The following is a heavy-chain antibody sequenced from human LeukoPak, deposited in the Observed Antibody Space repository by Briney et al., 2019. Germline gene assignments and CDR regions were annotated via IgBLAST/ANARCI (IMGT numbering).Heavy chain of an antibody. V-gene: IGHV1-8*01. Sequence: ASVTVSCKAFGYTFTTYDINRVRQAPGPGIEWVGWMNPNSGDTDYSQKFQGRVTMTRNTSINTASMELSSLRSDDTAVYYCARGGGGCTSTTCYGGGKYYFYGMDLWGQGTTVTVFS. CDR3: ARGGGGCTSTTCYGGGKYYFYGMDL. J-gene: IGHJ6*02. CDR1: GYTFTTYD. D-gene: IGHD2-2*01. CDR2: MNPNSGDT.